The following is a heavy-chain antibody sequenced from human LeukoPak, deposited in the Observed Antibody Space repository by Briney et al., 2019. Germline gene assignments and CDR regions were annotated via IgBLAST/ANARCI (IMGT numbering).Heavy chain of an antibody. J-gene: IGHJ6*03. Sequence: SQTLSLTCTVSGGSISSGSYYWSWIRQPAGKGLEWIGRIYTSGSTNYNPSLKSRVTISVDTSKNQFSLKLSSVTAADTAVYYCARDHSSSPNYYYYYMDVWGKGTTVTVSS. D-gene: IGHD6-6*01. CDR2: IYTSGST. CDR1: GGSISSGSYY. V-gene: IGHV4-61*02. CDR3: ARDHSSSPNYYYYYMDV.